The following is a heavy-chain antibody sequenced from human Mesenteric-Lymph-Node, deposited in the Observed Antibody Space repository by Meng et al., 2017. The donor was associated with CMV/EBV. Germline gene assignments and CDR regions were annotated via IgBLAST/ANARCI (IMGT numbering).Heavy chain of an antibody. CDR3: ARLGIVAAGIRGYTYQAMDV. J-gene: IGHJ6*02. D-gene: IGHD6-13*01. CDR1: GGSINSYY. V-gene: IGHV4-59*01. Sequence: SDTLSLPCTVPGGSINSYYWTWIRKPPGKGLEWIGFIHYSGGTNSNPSLKSRVTASLDTSKNQFSLRLSTVTAADTAVYYCARLGIVAAGIRGYTYQAMDVWGQGTTVTVSS. CDR2: IHYSGGT.